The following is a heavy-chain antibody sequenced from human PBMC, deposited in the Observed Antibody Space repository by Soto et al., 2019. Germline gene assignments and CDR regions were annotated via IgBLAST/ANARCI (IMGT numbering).Heavy chain of an antibody. V-gene: IGHV3-7*01. CDR2: INHDGSKT. J-gene: IGHJ4*02. CDR1: GFTFSSYA. CDR3: ARSTYDYIWGSYRSAYFDY. D-gene: IGHD3-16*02. Sequence: GGSLRLSCAASGFTFSSYAMSWVRQAPGKGLEWVANINHDGSKTYYVDSVKGRFTISRDNAKNSLYLQMNSLRAEDTAVYYCARSTYDYIWGSYRSAYFDYWGQGTLVTVSS.